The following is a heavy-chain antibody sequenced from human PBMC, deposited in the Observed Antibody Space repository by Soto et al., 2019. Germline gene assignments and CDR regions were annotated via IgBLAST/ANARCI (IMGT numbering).Heavy chain of an antibody. Sequence: LSLTCTVSGDSISGYYWSWIRQPPGKGLEWIGYIYESGSINYKPSLKSRVTMSIDTSKNQFSLKLISVTAADTAVYYCARSGRSGYYYYYGMDVWGQGTTVTVSS. CDR3: ARSGRSGYYYYYGMDV. CDR2: IYESGSI. V-gene: IGHV4-59*01. CDR1: GDSISGYY. D-gene: IGHD3-22*01. J-gene: IGHJ6*02.